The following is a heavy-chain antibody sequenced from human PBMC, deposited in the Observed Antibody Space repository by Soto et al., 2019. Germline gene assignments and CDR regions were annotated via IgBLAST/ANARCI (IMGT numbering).Heavy chain of an antibody. J-gene: IGHJ6*02. CDR1: GDTFSSCD. Sequence: SLSLSCAASGDTFSSCDFYWGSQQPPKGWEWGVVILYDGSNKYYADSIKSRVTISRDKSKNKLYLQMNSLRAEDTAVYYCLSEGIAAGSMAVWGQGTTVTGSS. CDR2: ILYDGSNK. D-gene: IGHD6-13*01. V-gene: IGHV3-30-3*01. CDR3: LSEGIAAGSMAV.